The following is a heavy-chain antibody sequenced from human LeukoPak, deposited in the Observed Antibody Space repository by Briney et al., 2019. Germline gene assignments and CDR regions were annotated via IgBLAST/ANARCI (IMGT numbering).Heavy chain of an antibody. V-gene: IGHV3-21*01. CDR2: ITRSSSYI. D-gene: IGHD3-3*01. J-gene: IGHJ5*02. CDR1: GFTFSSYS. Sequence: KTGGSLRLSCSASGFTFSSYSMNWVRQAPGKGLEWVSSITRSSSYIYYADSVKGRFTIYRDNAKNSLSLQMRSLRAEDTAVYYCARTYSVTIFGVDVNWFDPWGQGKLVTVSS. CDR3: ARTYSVTIFGVDVNWFDP.